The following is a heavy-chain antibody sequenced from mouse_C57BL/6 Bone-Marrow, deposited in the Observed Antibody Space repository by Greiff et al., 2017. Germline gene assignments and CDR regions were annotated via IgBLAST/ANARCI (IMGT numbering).Heavy chain of an antibody. V-gene: IGHV5-17*01. CDR2: ISSGSSTI. CDR3: ARDGYYFYWYFDG. J-gene: IGHJ1*03. D-gene: IGHD2-3*01. CDR1: GFTFSDYG. Sequence: EVKLMESGGGLVKPGGSLKLSCAASGFTFSDYGMHWVRQAPEKGLEWVAYISSGSSTIYYADTVKGRFTISRDNAKNTLFLQMTSLRSEDTAMYYCARDGYYFYWYFDGWGTGTTVTVSS.